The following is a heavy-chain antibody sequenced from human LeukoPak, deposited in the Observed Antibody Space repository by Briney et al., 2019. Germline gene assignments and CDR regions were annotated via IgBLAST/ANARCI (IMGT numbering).Heavy chain of an antibody. V-gene: IGHV4-34*01. D-gene: IGHD6-19*01. Sequence: PSETLSLTCAVYGGSFSGYYWSWIRQPPGKGLEWIGEINHSGSTNYNPSLKSRVTMSVDTSKNQFSLKLSSVTAADTAVYYCARTRAGVVDYWGQGTLVTVSS. CDR2: INHSGST. J-gene: IGHJ4*02. CDR3: ARTRAGVVDY. CDR1: GGSFSGYY.